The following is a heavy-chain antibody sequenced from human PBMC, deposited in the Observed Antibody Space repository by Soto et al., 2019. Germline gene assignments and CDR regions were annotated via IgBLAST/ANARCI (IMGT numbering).Heavy chain of an antibody. CDR3: ATTPPNPSGSYPDY. Sequence: QVQLVQSGAEVKKPESSVKVSCKASVGTFSSYAISWVRQSPGQGLEWMRGIIPIFGTANYAHKFQGRVTITADESTSTAYMELSSLRSEDTAVYYCATTPPNPSGSYPDYWGQGTLVTVSS. CDR2: IIPIFGTA. V-gene: IGHV1-69*01. J-gene: IGHJ4*02. D-gene: IGHD1-26*01. CDR1: VGTFSSYA.